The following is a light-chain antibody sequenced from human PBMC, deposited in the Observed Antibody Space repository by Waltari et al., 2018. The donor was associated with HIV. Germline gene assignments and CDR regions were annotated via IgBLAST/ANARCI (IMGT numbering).Light chain of an antibody. V-gene: IGLV1-40*01. J-gene: IGLJ2*01. CDR1: KSNIGVGYE. CDR3: QSYDSSLTTTV. Sequence: QSVLTQPPSVSGDPGQRVTISCTGSKSNIGVGYEVHWYQQVPGTAPKLLIYGNNNRASGVPDRFSGSKSGTSASLAISGLQAEDEAEYHCQSYDSSLTTTVFGGGTKLTVL. CDR2: GNN.